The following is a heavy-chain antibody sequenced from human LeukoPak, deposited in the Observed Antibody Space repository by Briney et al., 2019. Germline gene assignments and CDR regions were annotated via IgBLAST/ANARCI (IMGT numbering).Heavy chain of an antibody. D-gene: IGHD1-20*01. J-gene: IGHJ5*02. CDR1: GGSITSGRYY. Sequence: PSQTLSPTCTLSGGSITSGRYYWTWIRQHPQRGLEWTGYVSYSGSTNYNSSLKSRLTISADTSKNQFYLRLTSVTAADTAVYYCARDPRGDITGTTFDRWGQGTLVTVSS. CDR2: VSYSGST. V-gene: IGHV4-31*03. CDR3: ARDPRGDITGTTFDR.